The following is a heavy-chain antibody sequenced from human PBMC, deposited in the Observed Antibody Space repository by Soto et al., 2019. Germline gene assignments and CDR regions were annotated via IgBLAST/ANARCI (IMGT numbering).Heavy chain of an antibody. V-gene: IGHV4-38-2*01. CDR2: IYYSGTT. Sequence: PSETLSLTCVVSGYSIGGGYYWGWIRQPPGKGLEWIGSIYYSGTTHKNPSLKSRVSISVDLTKNQFYLKVGSVTAADTAVYYCARLGNGYAYGYGNGDYAMHWGQGSLVTVSS. CDR3: ARLGNGYAYGYGNGDYAMH. D-gene: IGHD4-17*01. J-gene: IGHJ4*02. CDR1: GYSIGGGYY.